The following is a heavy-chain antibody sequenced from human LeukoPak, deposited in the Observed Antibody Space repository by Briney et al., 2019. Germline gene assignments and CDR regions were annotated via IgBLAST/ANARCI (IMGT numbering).Heavy chain of an antibody. J-gene: IGHJ4*02. Sequence: GGSLRLSCEASGLTFSGNWMSWVRQAPGKGLEWVASINPDGSQKLYVDSVKGRFTISRDNTKGSLYLQMNSLGAEDTAMYYCAKLLGTATTYDSWGQGTRVTVSS. V-gene: IGHV3-7*01. CDR1: GLTFSGNW. CDR3: AKLLGTATTYDS. CDR2: INPDGSQK. D-gene: IGHD5-24*01.